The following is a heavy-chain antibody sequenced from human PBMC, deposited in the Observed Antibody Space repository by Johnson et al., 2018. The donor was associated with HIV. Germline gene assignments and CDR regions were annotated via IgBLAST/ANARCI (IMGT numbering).Heavy chain of an antibody. V-gene: IGHV3-13*01. CDR1: GFTVSSNH. D-gene: IGHD6-6*01. CDR2: VGTAGDT. J-gene: IGHJ3*02. CDR3: ARATRSSSSGRHDAFDI. Sequence: VQLVESGGGLVQPGGSLRLSCAASGFTVSSNHMRWVRQAPGKGLEWVSAVGTAGDTYSPGAVKGRFTISRDNAKNSLSLQMNSLRAEDTAVYYCARATRSSSSGRHDAFDIWGQGTMVTVSS.